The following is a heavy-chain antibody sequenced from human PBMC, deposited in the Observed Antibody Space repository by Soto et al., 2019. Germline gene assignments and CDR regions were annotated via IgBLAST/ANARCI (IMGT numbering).Heavy chain of an antibody. V-gene: IGHV4-39*07. CDR1: GGSISSSSYY. CDR2: IYYSGST. J-gene: IGHJ4*02. D-gene: IGHD1-1*01. CDR3: ALGAYYWNESFDY. Sequence: SETLSLTCTVSGGSISSSSYYWGWIRQPPGKGLEWIGSIYYSGSTYYNPSLKSRVTISVDTSKNQFSLKLSSVTAADTAVYYCALGAYYWNESFDYWGQGTLVTVSS.